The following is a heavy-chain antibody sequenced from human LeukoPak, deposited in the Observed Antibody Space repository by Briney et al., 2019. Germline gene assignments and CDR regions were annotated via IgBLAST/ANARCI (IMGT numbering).Heavy chain of an antibody. D-gene: IGHD2-2*01. CDR1: GFTFSSYG. CDR2: ITGSGANT. CDR3: ASLMSRVVVTGDFDN. J-gene: IGHJ4*02. V-gene: IGHV3-23*01. Sequence: PGGSLRPSCAASGFTFSSYGMHWVRQAPGKGLEWVSGITGSGANTYYADSVKGRFTISRDNSKNTLSLQMNSLRAEDTAVYYCASLMSRVVVTGDFDNWGQGTLVTVSS.